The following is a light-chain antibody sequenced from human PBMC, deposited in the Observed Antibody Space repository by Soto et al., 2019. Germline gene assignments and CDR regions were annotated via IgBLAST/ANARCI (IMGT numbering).Light chain of an antibody. CDR3: SSYTGSSTLFV. Sequence: QSALTQPASVSGSPGQSITISCTGTSSDVGGYNYVSWYQQHPGKAPKLIIYDVSNRPSGVSYRFSGSKSGNTASLTISGLQAEDEADYYCSSYTGSSTLFVFGTGTKLTVL. CDR1: SSDVGGYNY. CDR2: DVS. J-gene: IGLJ1*01. V-gene: IGLV2-14*01.